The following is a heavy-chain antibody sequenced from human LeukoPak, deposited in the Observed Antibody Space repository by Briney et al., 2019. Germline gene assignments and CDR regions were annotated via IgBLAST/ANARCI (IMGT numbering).Heavy chain of an antibody. CDR1: GFTFSSYS. CDR2: ISSSSSYI. D-gene: IGHD4-23*01. J-gene: IGHJ5*02. CDR3: ARGDGGPQNWFDP. V-gene: IGHV3-21*01. Sequence: PGGSLRLSCAASGFTFSSYSMNWVRQAPGKGLEWVSSISSSSSYIYYADSVRGRFTISRDNSKNTLYLQMNNLRTEVTAVYYCARGDGGPQNWFDPWGQGTLVTVSS.